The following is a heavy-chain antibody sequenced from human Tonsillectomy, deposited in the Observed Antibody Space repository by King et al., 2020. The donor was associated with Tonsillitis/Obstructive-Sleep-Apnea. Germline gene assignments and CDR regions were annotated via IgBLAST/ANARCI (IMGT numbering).Heavy chain of an antibody. CDR3: ARVVIFGSINAFDI. J-gene: IGHJ3*02. CDR2: IIYSGST. Sequence: LQLQESGPGLVKPSETLSLTCTVSGGSISSSSYYWGWIRQPPGKGLVWIGSIIYSGSTSYNPSLKSRVTISVDTSKNQFPRKLSSVTAADTAVYYCARVVIFGSINAFDIWGQGTMVTVSS. V-gene: IGHV4-39*01. D-gene: IGHD3/OR15-3a*01. CDR1: GGSISSSSYY.